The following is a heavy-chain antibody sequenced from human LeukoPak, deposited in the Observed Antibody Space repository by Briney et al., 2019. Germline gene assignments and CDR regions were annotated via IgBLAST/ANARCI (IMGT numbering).Heavy chain of an antibody. Sequence: GGSLRLSCAASGFTSSSYAMHWVRQAPGTGLEWVAVLSYDGSNKYYADSVKGRFTISRDNSKNTLYLQMNSLRAEDTAVYYCARRYCNSTSCYTTSDYYYYMDVWGKGTTVTVSS. CDR3: ARRYCNSTSCYTTSDYYYYMDV. V-gene: IGHV3-30*01. D-gene: IGHD2-2*02. CDR1: GFTSSSYA. CDR2: LSYDGSNK. J-gene: IGHJ6*03.